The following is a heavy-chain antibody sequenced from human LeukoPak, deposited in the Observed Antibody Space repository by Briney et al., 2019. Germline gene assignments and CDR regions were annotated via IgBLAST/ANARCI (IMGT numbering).Heavy chain of an antibody. D-gene: IGHD6-13*01. V-gene: IGHV1-8*01. CDR3: ARGGAPAAADRGDY. CDR1: GYTFTSYD. J-gene: IGHJ4*02. CDR2: MNPNSGNT. Sequence: ASVKVSCKASGYTFTSYDINWVRQATGQGLGWMGWMNPNSGNTGYAQKFQGRVTMTRNTSISTAYMELSSLRSEDTAVYYCARGGAPAAADRGDYWGQGTLVTVSS.